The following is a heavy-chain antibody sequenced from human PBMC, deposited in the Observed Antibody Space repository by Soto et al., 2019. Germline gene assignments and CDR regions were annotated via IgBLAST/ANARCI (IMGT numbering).Heavy chain of an antibody. CDR3: AKHLHPGHGDYAEHYYGMDV. D-gene: IGHD4-17*01. J-gene: IGHJ6*02. CDR1: GFTFSSYA. Sequence: GGSLRLSCAASGFTFSSYAMSWVRQAPGKGLEWVSAISGSGGSTYYADSVKGRFTISRDNSKNTLYLQMNSLRAEDTAVYYCAKHLHPGHGDYAEHYYGMDVWGQGTTVTVSS. CDR2: ISGSGGST. V-gene: IGHV3-23*01.